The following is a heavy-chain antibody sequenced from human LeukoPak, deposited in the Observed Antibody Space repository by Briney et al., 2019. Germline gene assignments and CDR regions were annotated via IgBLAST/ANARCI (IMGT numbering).Heavy chain of an antibody. D-gene: IGHD6-6*01. Sequence: HPGGSLRLSCAVSGFTFSGFWTSWSRQAPGKGLEWVASINSDGSEGYYADVVKGRFTISRGNAKNSLYLQINSLRAEDTAVYYCARSSYSSSSSVWGQGTMVTVSS. J-gene: IGHJ3*01. CDR3: ARSSYSSSSSV. CDR1: GFTFSGFW. V-gene: IGHV3-7*03. CDR2: INSDGSEG.